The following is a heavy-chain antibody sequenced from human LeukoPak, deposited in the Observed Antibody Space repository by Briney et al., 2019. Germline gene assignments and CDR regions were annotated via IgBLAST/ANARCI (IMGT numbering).Heavy chain of an antibody. J-gene: IGHJ4*02. D-gene: IGHD2-8*02. CDR2: IFPSGGEI. Sequence: GGSLRLSCTVSGFTVSSNSMSWVRQPPGKGLEWVSSIFPSGGEIHYADSVRGRFTISRDNSKSTLSLQMNSLRAEDTAIYYCATYRQVLLPFESWGQGTLVTVSS. CDR1: GFTVSSNS. CDR3: ATYRQVLLPFES. V-gene: IGHV3-53*01.